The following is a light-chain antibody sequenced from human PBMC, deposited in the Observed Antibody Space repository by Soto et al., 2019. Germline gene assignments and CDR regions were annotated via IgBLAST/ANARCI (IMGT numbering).Light chain of an antibody. CDR2: AAS. J-gene: IGKJ1*01. V-gene: IGKV1-39*01. CDR3: QQAHSTPWT. CDR1: QSISSY. Sequence: EIQMTQSPSSLSTSVGDRVTITCRASQSISSYLNWYQQKPGKAPQLMIFAASDVQSGVPSRFSGSVSGIDFTINISSLQPEELASYYCQQAHSTPWTFGQGSKV.